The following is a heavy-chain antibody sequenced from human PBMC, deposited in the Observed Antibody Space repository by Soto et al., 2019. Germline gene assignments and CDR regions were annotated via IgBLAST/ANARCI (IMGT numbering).Heavy chain of an antibody. CDR1: GFTFSSYA. J-gene: IGHJ3*02. Sequence: EVQLLESGGGLVQPGGSLRLSCAASGFTFSSYAMSWVRQAPGKGLEWVSAISGSGGSTYYTDSVKGRFTISRDNSKNTLYLQMNSLRAEDTAVYYCERGGDSGSSSAVSLGAFDIWGQGTMVTVSS. D-gene: IGHD1-26*01. V-gene: IGHV3-23*01. CDR3: ERGGDSGSSSAVSLGAFDI. CDR2: ISGSGGST.